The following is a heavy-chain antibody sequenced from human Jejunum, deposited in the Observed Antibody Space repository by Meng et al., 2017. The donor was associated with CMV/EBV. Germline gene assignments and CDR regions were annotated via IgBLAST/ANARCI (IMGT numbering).Heavy chain of an antibody. CDR3: VRDSYSYGSDSYNWFDP. V-gene: IGHV4-59*01. Sequence: ASITYYFWSWIRQPPGKGLEWIGFVHYSGRSNYNPSLKSRLTMSVETSKNQFSLTLTSVTAADTAIYYCVRDSYSYGSDSYNWFDPWGQGTLVTVSS. J-gene: IGHJ5*02. CDR2: VHYSGRS. CDR1: ASITYYF. D-gene: IGHD3-10*01.